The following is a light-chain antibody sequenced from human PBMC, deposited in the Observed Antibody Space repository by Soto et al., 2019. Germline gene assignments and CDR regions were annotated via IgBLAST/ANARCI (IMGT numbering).Light chain of an antibody. CDR3: AAWDDSLSGVV. CDR1: TSNIGSNY. V-gene: IGLV1-47*01. CDR2: RNN. Sequence: QSVLTQPPSASGTPGQRATTSGSGSTSNIGSNYVYWYQQVQETAPKLLTYRNNQRPSVVPDRFSGSKSGTSASLAISGLRSEDEADYYCAAWDDSLSGVVFGGGTKLTVL. J-gene: IGLJ2*01.